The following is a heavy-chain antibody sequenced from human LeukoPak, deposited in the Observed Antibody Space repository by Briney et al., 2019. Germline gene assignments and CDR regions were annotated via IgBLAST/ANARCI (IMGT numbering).Heavy chain of an antibody. Sequence: ASVKVSCKASGYTFTGYYMHWARQAPGQGLEWMGWINPNSGGTNYAQKFQGRVTMTRDTSISTAYMELSRLRSDDTAVYYCARDAPYDFWSGYYLDYWGQGTLVTVSS. D-gene: IGHD3-3*01. CDR2: INPNSGGT. V-gene: IGHV1-2*02. CDR3: ARDAPYDFWSGYYLDY. J-gene: IGHJ4*02. CDR1: GYTFTGYY.